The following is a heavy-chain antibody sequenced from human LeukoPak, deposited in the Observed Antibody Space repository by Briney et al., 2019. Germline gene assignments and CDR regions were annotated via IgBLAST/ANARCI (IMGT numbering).Heavy chain of an antibody. CDR1: GYSFSSYS. V-gene: IGHV1-18*01. CDR3: ARHRSRMVRGGDWFDP. Sequence: ASVKVSCKAPGYSFSSYSISWVRQAPGQGLEWMGWISAYSGNTNYAHKLQGRVTMTTDTSTSTAYMELRSLRSDDTAVYYCARHRSRMVRGGDWFDPWGQGTLVTVSS. D-gene: IGHD3-10*01. J-gene: IGHJ5*02. CDR2: ISAYSGNT.